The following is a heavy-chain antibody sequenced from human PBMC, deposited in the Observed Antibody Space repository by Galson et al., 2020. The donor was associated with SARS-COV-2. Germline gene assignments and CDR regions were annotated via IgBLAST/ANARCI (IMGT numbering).Heavy chain of an antibody. J-gene: IGHJ4*02. CDR3: ARVHLGERF. D-gene: IGHD3-16*01. CDR2: IKLDGSEK. V-gene: IGHV3-7*02. CDR1: GFTFSTYW. Sequence: QLGESLKISCVASGFTFSTYWMSWIRQAPGKGLEWVGNIKLDGSEKYYVDSVKGRFTISRDNAKNSLYLQMDSLRVEDTAVYYCARVHLGERFWGQGTLVTVSS.